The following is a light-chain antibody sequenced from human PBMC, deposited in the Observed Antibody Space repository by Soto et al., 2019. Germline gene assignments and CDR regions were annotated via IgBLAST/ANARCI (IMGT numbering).Light chain of an antibody. V-gene: IGKV3-20*01. CDR1: HSVSSSH. CDR2: GAS. J-gene: IGKJ4*01. Sequence: DIVLTQSPGTLSLSPGESVTLSCRASHSVSSSHLAWYQQKPGQAPRLFIYGASRRASGIPDRFSGSGSGADFTLTISRLQPEDFAVYSCQHYGTSLAFGGGTNVQIK. CDR3: QHYGTSLA.